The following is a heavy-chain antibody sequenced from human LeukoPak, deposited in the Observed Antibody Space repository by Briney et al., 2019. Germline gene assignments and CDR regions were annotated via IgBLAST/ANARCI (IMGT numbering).Heavy chain of an antibody. D-gene: IGHD6-19*01. CDR3: VKDLVAASENVRGWYPMDY. Sequence: QPGGSLRLSCAASGFTFAEYTMHWVRQAPGKGLEWVSLISWNCARIHYGDSVKGRFTISRDNSKNSLYLQMNSLRTEDTALYYCVKDLVAASENVRGWYPMDYWSQGTLVTVSS. V-gene: IGHV3-43*01. CDR2: ISWNCARI. CDR1: GFTFAEYT. J-gene: IGHJ4*02.